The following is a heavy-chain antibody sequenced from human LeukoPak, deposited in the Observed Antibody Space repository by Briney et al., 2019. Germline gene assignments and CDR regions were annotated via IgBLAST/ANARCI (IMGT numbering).Heavy chain of an antibody. CDR1: GFTFSSYG. J-gene: IGHJ4*02. Sequence: GGSLRLSCAASGFTFSSYGMHWVRQAPGKGLEWVAVISYDGSNKYYADSVKDRFTISRDNSKNTLYLQMNSLRAEDTAVYYCAKCGMRLTGGHFDYWGQGTLVTVSS. V-gene: IGHV3-30*18. CDR2: ISYDGSNK. D-gene: IGHD7-27*01. CDR3: AKCGMRLTGGHFDY.